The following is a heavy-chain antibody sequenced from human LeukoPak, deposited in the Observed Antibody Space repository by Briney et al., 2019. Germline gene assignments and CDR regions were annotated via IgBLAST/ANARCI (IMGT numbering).Heavy chain of an antibody. Sequence: SETLSLTCTVSGYSISSGYYWGWIRQPPGKGLEWIGSGSTYYNPSLKSRVTISVDTSKNQFSLKLSSVTAADTAVYYCARSRGLLGWFDPWGQGTLVTVSS. V-gene: IGHV4-38-2*02. D-gene: IGHD3-10*01. CDR2: SGST. CDR3: ARSRGLLGWFDP. CDR1: GYSISSGYY. J-gene: IGHJ5*02.